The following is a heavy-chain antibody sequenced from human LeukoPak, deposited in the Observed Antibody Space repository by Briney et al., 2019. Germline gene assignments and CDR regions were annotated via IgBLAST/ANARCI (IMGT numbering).Heavy chain of an antibody. CDR1: GMSITSRHY. Sequence: PSETLSLTCSVSGMSITSRHYWGWIRQPPGKGLEWIGSTSHSDSPYYNPSLESRVTISLDTSRNQFSLKLSSVTAADTAVYYCARVLGSSSWYSYYYGMDVWGQGTTVTVSS. J-gene: IGHJ6*02. CDR3: ARVLGSSSWYSYYYGMDV. CDR2: TSHSDSP. D-gene: IGHD6-13*01. V-gene: IGHV4-38-2*02.